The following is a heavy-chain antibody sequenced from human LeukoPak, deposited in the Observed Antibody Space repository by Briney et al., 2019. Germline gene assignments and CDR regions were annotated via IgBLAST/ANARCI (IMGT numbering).Heavy chain of an antibody. CDR1: GGPISSSSYY. V-gene: IGHV4-39*01. CDR2: IYYSGST. CDR3: ARLLGYCSGGSCYAAYYGMDV. D-gene: IGHD2-15*01. Sequence: SETLSLTCTVSGGPISSSSYYWGWIRQPPGKGLEWIGSIYYSGSTYYNPSLKSRVTISVDTSKNQFSLKLSSVTAADTAVYYCARLLGYCSGGSCYAAYYGMDVWGQGTTVTVSS. J-gene: IGHJ6*02.